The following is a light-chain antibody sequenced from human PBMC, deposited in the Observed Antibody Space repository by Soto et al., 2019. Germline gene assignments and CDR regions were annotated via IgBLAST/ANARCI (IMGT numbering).Light chain of an antibody. CDR2: GAS. J-gene: IGKJ1*01. Sequence: LTQSPGTLSLSPGERATLSCRASQSVSSSYLAWYQQKPGQAPRLLIYGASTRATGIPARFSGSGSETEFTLTISSLQAEDSAVYFCQQYKNWPTWTFGQGTKVDIK. CDR3: QQYKNWPTWT. CDR1: QSVSSSY. V-gene: IGKV3-15*01.